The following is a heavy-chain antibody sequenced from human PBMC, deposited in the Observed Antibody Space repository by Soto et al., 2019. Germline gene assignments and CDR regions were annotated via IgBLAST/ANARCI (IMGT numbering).Heavy chain of an antibody. V-gene: IGHV3-30*18. CDR3: AKDSAYYDILARGYFDL. J-gene: IGHJ2*01. CDR2: ISYDGSNK. Sequence: QVQLVESGGGVVQPGRSLRLSCAASGFTFSSYGMHWVRQAPGKGLEWVAVISYDGSNKYYADSVKGRFTISRDNSKNPLYLKMNSLRAGDTAVYYCAKDSAYYDILARGYFDLWGRGTLVTVSS. CDR1: GFTFSSYG. D-gene: IGHD3-9*01.